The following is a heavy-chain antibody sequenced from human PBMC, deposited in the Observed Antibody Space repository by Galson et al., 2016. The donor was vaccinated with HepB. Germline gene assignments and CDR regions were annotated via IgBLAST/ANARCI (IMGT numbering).Heavy chain of an antibody. CDR2: TYYRSKWNN. J-gene: IGHJ6*03. V-gene: IGHV6-1*01. CDR3: ARAWFRNMDV. Sequence: RGLEWLGRTYYRSKWNNDYAPSVESRITINPDTSKNQVSLQLNSVTPDDTAVYYCARAWFRNMDVWGEGTTVTVSS. D-gene: IGHD3-10*01.